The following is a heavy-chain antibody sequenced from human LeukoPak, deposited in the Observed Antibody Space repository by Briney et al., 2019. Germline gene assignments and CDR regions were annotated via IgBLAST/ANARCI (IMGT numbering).Heavy chain of an antibody. Sequence: ASVKVSCKASGYTFTSYDINWVRQAIGQGLEWMGWMNPNSGNTGYAQKFQGRVTITRNTSISTAYMELSSLRSEDTAVYYCARLVPAAMLSLDYWGQGTLVTVSS. CDR1: GYTFTSYD. D-gene: IGHD2-2*01. CDR2: MNPNSGNT. J-gene: IGHJ4*02. V-gene: IGHV1-8*03. CDR3: ARLVPAAMLSLDY.